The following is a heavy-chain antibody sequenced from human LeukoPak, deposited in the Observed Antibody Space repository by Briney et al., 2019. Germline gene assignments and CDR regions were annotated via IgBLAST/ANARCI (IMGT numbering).Heavy chain of an antibody. CDR3: ARGLDSGSYYVYVF. CDR2: IIPIFGTA. V-gene: IGHV1-69*05. J-gene: IGHJ4*02. D-gene: IGHD1-26*01. CDR1: GGTFSSYA. Sequence: SVKVSCKASGGTFSSYAISWVRQAPGQELEWMGGIIPIFGTANYAQKFQGRVTITTDESTSTAYMELSSLRSDDTAVYYCARGLDSGSYYVYVFWGQGTPVIVSS.